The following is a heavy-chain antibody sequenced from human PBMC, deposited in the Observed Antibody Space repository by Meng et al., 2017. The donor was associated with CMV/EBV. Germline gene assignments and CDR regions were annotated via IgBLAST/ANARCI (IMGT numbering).Heavy chain of an antibody. D-gene: IGHD6-13*01. J-gene: IGHJ6*02. Sequence: KVSCKGSGYSFTSYWTGWVRQMPGKGLEWMGIIYPGDSDTRYSPSFQGQVTISADKSISTAYLQWSSLKASDTAMYYCARTNTPQYSSSWYRYYYYGMDVWGQGTTVTVSS. CDR2: IYPGDSDT. CDR3: ARTNTPQYSSSWYRYYYYGMDV. CDR1: GYSFTSYW. V-gene: IGHV5-51*01.